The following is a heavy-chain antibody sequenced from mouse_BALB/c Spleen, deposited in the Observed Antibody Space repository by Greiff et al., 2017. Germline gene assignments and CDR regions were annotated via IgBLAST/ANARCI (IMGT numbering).Heavy chain of an antibody. CDR1: GFTFSSYG. CDR2: INSNGGST. CDR3: ARDHSYYFDY. V-gene: IGHV5-6-3*01. Sequence: VQLKESGGGLVQPGGSLKLSCAASGFTFSSYGMSWVRQTPDKRLELVATINSNGGSTYYPDSVKGRFTISRDNAKNTLYLQMSSLKSEDTAMYYCARDHSYYFDYWGQGTTLTVSS. J-gene: IGHJ2*01.